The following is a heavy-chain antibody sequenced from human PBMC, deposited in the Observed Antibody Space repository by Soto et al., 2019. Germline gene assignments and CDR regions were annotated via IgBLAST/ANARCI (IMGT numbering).Heavy chain of an antibody. CDR1: GFTFSSYG. Sequence: GGSLRLSCAASGFTFSSYGMHWVRQAPGKGLEWVAVISYDGSNKYYADSVKGRFTISRDNSKNTLYLQMNSLRAEDTAVYYCAKEGLPYCGGDCNWFDPCGQGTLVTVSS. CDR2: ISYDGSNK. CDR3: AKEGLPYCGGDCNWFDP. D-gene: IGHD2-21*02. J-gene: IGHJ5*02. V-gene: IGHV3-30*18.